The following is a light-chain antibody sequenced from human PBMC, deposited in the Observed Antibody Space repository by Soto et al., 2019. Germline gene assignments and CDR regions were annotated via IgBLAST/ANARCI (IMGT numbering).Light chain of an antibody. J-gene: IGLJ2*01. CDR2: LNIDGSH. CDR3: QTWVTGIVV. V-gene: IGLV4-69*01. CDR1: SGHSSYA. Sequence: QPVLTQSPSASASLGASVKLTCTLSSGHSSYAIAWHPQQPEKGPRYLMNLNIDGSHSKGDGIPDRFSGSSSGAERYLTISSLQSEDEADYYCQTWVTGIVVFGGGTKLTVL.